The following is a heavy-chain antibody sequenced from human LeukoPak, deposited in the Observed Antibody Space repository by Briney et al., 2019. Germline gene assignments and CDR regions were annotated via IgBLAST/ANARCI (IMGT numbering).Heavy chain of an antibody. CDR2: IIPIFGTA. Sequence: WASVKVSCKTSGGTFSSYAISWVRQAPGQGLEWMGGIIPIFGTANYAQKFQGRVTMTTDESTSTAYMELSSLRSEDTAVYYCARDAHSYYYDSSGIFDYWGQGTLVTVSS. CDR1: GGTFSSYA. V-gene: IGHV1-69*05. J-gene: IGHJ4*02. D-gene: IGHD3-22*01. CDR3: ARDAHSYYYDSSGIFDY.